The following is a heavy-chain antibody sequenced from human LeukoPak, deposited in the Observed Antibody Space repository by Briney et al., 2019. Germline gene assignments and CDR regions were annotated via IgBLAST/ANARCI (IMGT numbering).Heavy chain of an antibody. CDR3: ARGGWNKFDY. D-gene: IGHD3-22*01. CDR1: GGSFSGYY. V-gene: IGHV4-59*01. CDR2: IFYSGTT. Sequence: SETLSLTCGVYGGSFSGYYWSWIRQPPGKGLEWIGFIFYSGTTNYNPSLKSRVTISVDTSKNQFSLKLSSVTAADTAVYYCARGGWNKFDYWGQGTLVTVSS. J-gene: IGHJ4*02.